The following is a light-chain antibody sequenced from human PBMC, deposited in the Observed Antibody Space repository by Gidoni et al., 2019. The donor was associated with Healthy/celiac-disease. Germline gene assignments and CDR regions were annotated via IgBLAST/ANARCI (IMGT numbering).Light chain of an antibody. CDR1: SSDVGGYNY. CDR2: EVS. V-gene: IGLV2-8*01. Sequence: QSALTQPPSASGSPGHSVTISCTVTSSDVGGYNYVSWYQQHPVKAPKLMIYEVSKRPSGFPDRFSGSKSGNTASLTVSGLQAEDESDYYCSSYAGSNILFGGGTKLTVL. CDR3: SSYAGSNIL. J-gene: IGLJ2*01.